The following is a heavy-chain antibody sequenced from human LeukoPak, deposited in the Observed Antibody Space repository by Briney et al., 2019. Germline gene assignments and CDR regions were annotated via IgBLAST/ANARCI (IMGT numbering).Heavy chain of an antibody. V-gene: IGHV3-9*01. Sequence: PGGSLRLSCAASGFTFDDYAMHWVRQAPGKGLEWVSGISWNSGSIGYADSVKGRFTISRDNAKNSLYLQMNSLRAEDTALYYCAKARRYCSGGSCYSSFQHWGQGTLVTVSS. D-gene: IGHD2-15*01. J-gene: IGHJ1*01. CDR1: GFTFDDYA. CDR3: AKARRYCSGGSCYSSFQH. CDR2: ISWNSGSI.